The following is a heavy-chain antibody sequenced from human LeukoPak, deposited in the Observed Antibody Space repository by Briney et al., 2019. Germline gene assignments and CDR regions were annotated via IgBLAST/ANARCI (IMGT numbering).Heavy chain of an antibody. CDR1: GYTFTSYG. CDR2: ISAYNGNT. Sequence: ASVKVSCKAYGYTFTSYGINWLRQAPGQGPEWMGWISAYNGNTKYAQNLQGRVTMTTDTSTSTAYLELRSLRSDDTAVYYCSRDLPYSSSWESIDYWGQGTLVTVSS. V-gene: IGHV1-18*01. J-gene: IGHJ4*02. CDR3: SRDLPYSSSWESIDY. D-gene: IGHD6-13*01.